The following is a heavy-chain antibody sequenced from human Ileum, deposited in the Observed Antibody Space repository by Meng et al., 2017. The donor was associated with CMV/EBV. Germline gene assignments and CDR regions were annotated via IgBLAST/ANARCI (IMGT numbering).Heavy chain of an antibody. D-gene: IGHD3-10*01. Sequence: GGSLRLSCAASGFTFRASGMHWVRQAPGKGLEWVSFIQYDGSTIDYADSVKGRFTISRDNSKNTVLLQMNSLKAEDTAVYYCARVVLFGDQPETFDYWGQGTLVTGAS. J-gene: IGHJ4*02. CDR2: IQYDGSTI. CDR3: ARVVLFGDQPETFDY. V-gene: IGHV3-30*02. CDR1: GFTFRASG.